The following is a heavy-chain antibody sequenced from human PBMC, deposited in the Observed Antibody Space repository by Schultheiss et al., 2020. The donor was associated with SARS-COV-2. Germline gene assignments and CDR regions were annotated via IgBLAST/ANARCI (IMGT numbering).Heavy chain of an antibody. Sequence: GGSLRLSCAASGFTFSSYWMSWVRQAPGKGLEWVSAISDSGGDTHYADSVKGRFTISRDNSKNTLYLQMNSLRAEDTAVYYCAKDKYYDFWSGYSLAQQWGQGTLVTVSS. J-gene: IGHJ4*02. D-gene: IGHD3-3*01. CDR2: ISDSGGDT. V-gene: IGHV3-23*01. CDR3: AKDKYYDFWSGYSLAQQ. CDR1: GFTFSSYW.